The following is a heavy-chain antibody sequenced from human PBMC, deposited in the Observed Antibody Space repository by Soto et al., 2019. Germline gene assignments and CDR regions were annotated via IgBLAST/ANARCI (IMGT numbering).Heavy chain of an antibody. CDR3: ARVYCSSTSCYRGGNWFDP. CDR1: GGSFSGYY. CDR2: INHSGST. Sequence: SETLSLTXAVYGGSFSGYYWSWIRQPPGKGLEWIGEINHSGSTNYNPSLKSRVTISVDTSKNQFSLKLSSVTAADTAVYYCARVYCSSTSCYRGGNWFDPWGQGTLVTVSS. V-gene: IGHV4-34*01. J-gene: IGHJ5*02. D-gene: IGHD2-2*02.